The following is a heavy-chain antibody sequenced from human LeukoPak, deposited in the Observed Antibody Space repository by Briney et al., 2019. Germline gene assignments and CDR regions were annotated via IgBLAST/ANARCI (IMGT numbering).Heavy chain of an antibody. CDR1: GFTFSIYA. V-gene: IGHV3-23*01. Sequence: GGSLRLSCAASGFTFSIYAMNWVRQAPGKGLEWVSLIGASGESTYYADSVKGRFTISRDNSKNTLSLQMNSLRVGDTAMYFCAKDIQLSTWGLGTMVTVSS. D-gene: IGHD5-24*01. J-gene: IGHJ3*01. CDR3: AKDIQLST. CDR2: IGASGEST.